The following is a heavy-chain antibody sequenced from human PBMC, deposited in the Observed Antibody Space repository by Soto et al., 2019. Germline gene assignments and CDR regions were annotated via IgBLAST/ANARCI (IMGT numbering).Heavy chain of an antibody. Sequence: WGSLRLSCAASGFTFSSYGMHWVRQAPGKGLEWVAVIWYDGSNKYYADSVKGRFTISRDNSKNTLYLQMNSLRAEDTAVYYCARDWWPTVMSGYYYMDVWGKGTTVTVSS. CDR2: IWYDGSNK. CDR1: GFTFSSYG. V-gene: IGHV3-33*01. J-gene: IGHJ6*03. CDR3: ARDWWPTVMSGYYYMDV. D-gene: IGHD4-4*01.